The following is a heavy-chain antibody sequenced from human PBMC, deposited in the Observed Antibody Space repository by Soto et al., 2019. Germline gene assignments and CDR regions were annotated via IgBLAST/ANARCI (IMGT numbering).Heavy chain of an antibody. CDR2: IHYRGDT. CDR3: ARLPTGYPNWFDP. V-gene: IGHV4-39*01. D-gene: IGHD3-9*01. CDR1: GASISTNHHN. J-gene: IGHJ5*02. Sequence: NPSLTCTASGASISTNHHNWAWVRQPPGKGLEWMGNIHYRGDTYFNPSLGSRLSMSVDTSKNQFSLKLTSVTAADTAVYYCARLPTGYPNWFDPWGQGTLVTVSS.